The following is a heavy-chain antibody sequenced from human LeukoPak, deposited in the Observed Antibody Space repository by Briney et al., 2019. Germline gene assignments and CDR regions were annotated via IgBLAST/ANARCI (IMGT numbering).Heavy chain of an antibody. CDR1: GFTFSDDY. D-gene: IGHD6-25*01. J-gene: IGHJ3*02. CDR2: ISTSGSTI. V-gene: IGHV3-11*01. Sequence: GGSLRLSCAVSGFTFSDDYMSWIRQAPGKGLEWVSYISTSGSTIYYADSVKGRFTISRDNAKNSLYLQRNSLRAEDTAVYYCARAVRLSAFDIWGQGTMVTVSS. CDR3: ARAVRLSAFDI.